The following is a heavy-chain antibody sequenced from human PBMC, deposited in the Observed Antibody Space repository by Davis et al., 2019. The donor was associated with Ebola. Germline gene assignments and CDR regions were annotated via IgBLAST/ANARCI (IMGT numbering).Heavy chain of an antibody. J-gene: IGHJ4*02. CDR1: GFIFKTYT. D-gene: IGHD3-16*01. CDR2: IPYDGKDI. CDR3: VIEIYDYVWLAYFHY. Sequence: GESLKISCAASGFIFKTYTMHWVRQAPGKGLEWVAVIPYDGKDISYAESVRGRFTISRDNSKNTLHLQWNSLRTEDTALYYFVIEIYDYVWLAYFHYWGQGTLVTVSS. V-gene: IGHV3-30*04.